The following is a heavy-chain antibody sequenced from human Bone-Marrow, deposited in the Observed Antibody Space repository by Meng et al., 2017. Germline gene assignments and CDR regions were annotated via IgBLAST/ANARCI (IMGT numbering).Heavy chain of an antibody. Sequence: SETLSLTCTVYGGSISSGSYYWSWIRQPAGKGLEWIGRIYASGSTNYNPSLKSRVTISVDTSKNQFSLKLSSVTAADTAVYYCARGGYYGSGSYYKFGYFDLWGRGTLVTVSS. CDR3: ARGGYYGSGSYYKFGYFDL. V-gene: IGHV4-61*02. CDR1: GGSISSGSYY. D-gene: IGHD3-10*01. J-gene: IGHJ2*01. CDR2: IYASGST.